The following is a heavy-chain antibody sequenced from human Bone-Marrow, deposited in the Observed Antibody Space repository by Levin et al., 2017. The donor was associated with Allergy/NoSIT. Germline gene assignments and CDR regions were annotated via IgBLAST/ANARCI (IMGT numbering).Heavy chain of an antibody. CDR1: GFSFSTFA. Sequence: GGSLRLSCAASGFSFSTFAMNWVRQAPGKGLEWVALISFDGSNKYYGDSVKGRFTISRDNSKNTVYVQINSLRAEDTAVYYCAKDQQPFAHDYGMDVWGHGTTVTVSS. V-gene: IGHV3-30*18. D-gene: IGHD3-3*01. CDR2: ISFDGSNK. CDR3: AKDQQPFAHDYGMDV. J-gene: IGHJ6*02.